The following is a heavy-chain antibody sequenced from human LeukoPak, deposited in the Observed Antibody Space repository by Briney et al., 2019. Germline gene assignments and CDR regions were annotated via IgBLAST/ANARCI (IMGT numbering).Heavy chain of an antibody. Sequence: GGSLRLSCAASGFSFSTYSMNWVRQAPGKGLEWVSWISSSSSYIYYAESVKGRFTISRDNAKNSLYLQTNSLRAEDTAVYYCAREGGALDYYDTSGYLYSFDYWGQGTLVTVSS. J-gene: IGHJ4*02. CDR3: AREGGALDYYDTSGYLYSFDY. CDR2: ISSSSSYI. D-gene: IGHD3-22*01. CDR1: GFSFSTYS. V-gene: IGHV3-21*01.